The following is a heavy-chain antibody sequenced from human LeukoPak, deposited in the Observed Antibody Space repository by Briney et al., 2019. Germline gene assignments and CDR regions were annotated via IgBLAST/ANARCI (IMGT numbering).Heavy chain of an antibody. V-gene: IGHV4-34*01. D-gene: IGHD3-10*01. CDR3: ARQRLRGILRPGGNFDY. J-gene: IGHJ4*02. CDR2: INHSGST. Sequence: PSETLSLTCAVYGGSFSGYYWSWIRQPPGKGLEWIGEINHSGSTNYNPSLKSRVTISVDTSKNQFSLKLSSVTAADTAVYYCARQRLRGILRPGGNFDYWGQGTLVTVSS. CDR1: GGSFSGYY.